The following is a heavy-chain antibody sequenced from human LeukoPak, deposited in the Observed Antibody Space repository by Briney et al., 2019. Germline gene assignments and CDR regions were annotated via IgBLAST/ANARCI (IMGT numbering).Heavy chain of an antibody. J-gene: IGHJ4*02. D-gene: IGHD6-13*01. Sequence: ASVKVSCKASGYSFTDYYIHWVRQAPGQGLERMGWINPHSGGRNLAQKFQGRVTMTRDTSITTAYLELSGLTSDDTAMYYCAKVRDRLSSFYPAAWGQGTLVSVSS. V-gene: IGHV1-2*02. CDR3: AKVRDRLSSFYPAA. CDR1: GYSFTDYY. CDR2: INPHSGGR.